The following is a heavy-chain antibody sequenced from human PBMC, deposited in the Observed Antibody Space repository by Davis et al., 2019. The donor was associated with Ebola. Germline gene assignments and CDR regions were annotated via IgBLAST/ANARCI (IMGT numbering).Heavy chain of an antibody. CDR2: FGGGGAST. J-gene: IGHJ4*02. D-gene: IGHD3-9*01. CDR1: GFALNDYG. V-gene: IGHV3-23*01. CDR3: VKGLPDSHWVFGY. Sequence: PAGSLTLSCVASGFALNDYGMSWVRQAPGKGLEWVSSFGGGGASTYYADSVRGRFTISRDNSKNMLYLQMSSLRADDPAIYYCVKGLPDSHWVFGYWGQGILVTVSS.